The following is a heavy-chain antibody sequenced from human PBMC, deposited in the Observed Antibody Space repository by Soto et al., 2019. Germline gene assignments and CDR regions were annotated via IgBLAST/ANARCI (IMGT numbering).Heavy chain of an antibody. CDR1: GGSISSYY. CDR3: ARSRGGYFEY. D-gene: IGHD3-16*01. V-gene: IGHV4-59*12. CDR2: VYYSGST. J-gene: IGHJ4*02. Sequence: SETLSLTCTVSGGSISSYYWSWIRQPPGKGLEWIGYVYYSGSTNYNPSLKSRVTISVDTSKNQFSLKLSSVTAANTAVYYCARSRGGYFEYWGQGTLVTVSS.